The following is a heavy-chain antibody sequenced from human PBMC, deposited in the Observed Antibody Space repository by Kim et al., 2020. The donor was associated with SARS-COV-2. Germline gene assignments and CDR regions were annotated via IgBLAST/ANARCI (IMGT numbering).Heavy chain of an antibody. D-gene: IGHD2-15*01. Sequence: GLFTISRDNSKNTLYLQMNSLRAEDTAVYYCAKARVVVAAIGYYYYGMDVWGQGTTVTVSS. J-gene: IGHJ6*02. CDR3: AKARVVVAAIGYYYYGMDV. V-gene: IGHV3-23*01.